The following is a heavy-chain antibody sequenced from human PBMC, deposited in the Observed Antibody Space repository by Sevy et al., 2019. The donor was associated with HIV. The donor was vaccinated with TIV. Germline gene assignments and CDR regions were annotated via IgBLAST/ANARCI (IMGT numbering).Heavy chain of an antibody. D-gene: IGHD2-15*01. CDR1: GFTLSTST. CDR3: VRDGWNY. J-gene: IGHJ4*02. Sequence: GGSLRLSCAASGFTLSTSTMNWVRQAPGKGLEWVSLMTSSGSYILYAYSVKGRFTISRDNAKNSVFLQMNSLRVEDTAVYYCVRDGWNYWGQGTLVTVSS. V-gene: IGHV3-21*01. CDR2: MTSSGSYI.